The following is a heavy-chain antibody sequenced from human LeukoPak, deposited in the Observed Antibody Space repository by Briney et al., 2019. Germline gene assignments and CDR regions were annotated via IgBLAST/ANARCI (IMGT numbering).Heavy chain of an antibody. CDR2: ISGSGGST. V-gene: IGHV3-23*01. CDR1: GFTFSSYG. Sequence: GGSLRLSCAASGFTFSSYGMSWVRQAPGKGLEWVSAISGSGGSTYYADSVKGRFTISRDNSKNTLYVQMNSLRGDDTAVYYCAKSSSTGWYGGPFDYWGQGTLVTVSS. CDR3: AKSSSTGWYGGPFDY. J-gene: IGHJ4*02. D-gene: IGHD6-19*01.